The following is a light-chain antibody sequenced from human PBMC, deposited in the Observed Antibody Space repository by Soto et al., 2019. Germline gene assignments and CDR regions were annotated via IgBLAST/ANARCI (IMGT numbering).Light chain of an antibody. V-gene: IGKV3-20*01. J-gene: IGKJ4*01. CDR1: QSVSSRS. CDR2: DAS. CDR3: QHYSRSRALT. Sequence: EIVLTQSPHTLSLSPGERATLSCRASQSVSSRSLAWYQQKPGQAPRLLVYDASSRATGIPDRFSGSGSGTDFTLTISRLEPADFAVYYCQHYSRSRALTFGGGTKVEIK.